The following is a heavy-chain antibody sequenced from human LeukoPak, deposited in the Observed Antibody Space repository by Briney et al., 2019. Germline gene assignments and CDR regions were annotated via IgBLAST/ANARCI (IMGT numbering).Heavy chain of an antibody. CDR3: ARVNPKDIVVVVAATAPGWFDP. CDR1: GGTFSSYA. D-gene: IGHD2-15*01. CDR2: IIPILGIA. Sequence: SVKVSCKASGGTFSSYAISWVRQAPGQGLEWMGRIIPILGIANYAQKFQGRVTITADKSTSTAYMELSSLRSEDTAVYYCARVNPKDIVVVVAATAPGWFDPWAEETRVTVPS. J-gene: IGHJ5*02. V-gene: IGHV1-69*04.